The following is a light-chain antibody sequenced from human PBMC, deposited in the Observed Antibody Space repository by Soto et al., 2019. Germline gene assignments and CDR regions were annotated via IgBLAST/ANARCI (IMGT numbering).Light chain of an antibody. CDR2: GTS. CDR1: QDISRY. J-gene: IGKJ3*01. Sequence: IRLTQSPSSLSASVGDRVTITCRASQDISRYLAWYQQTAGKSPKLLIYGTSTLQSGVPSRFSGIGSGTDFTLTISSLQPEDFATYYCQQLQSSPFTFGPGTKVDV. V-gene: IGKV1-9*01. CDR3: QQLQSSPFT.